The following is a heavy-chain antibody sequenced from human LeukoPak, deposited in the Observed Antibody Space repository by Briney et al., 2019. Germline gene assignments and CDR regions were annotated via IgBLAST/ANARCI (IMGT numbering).Heavy chain of an antibody. CDR3: ARDMGRAWYGPPDY. J-gene: IGHJ4*02. CDR1: GFIFSNYG. Sequence: GGSLRLSCAASGFIFSNYGMHWVRQAPGKRLEWVAVIWNDGSETFHADSVKGRFRIARDNSKNTLYLQMNSLRAEDTAVYFCARDMGRAWYGPPDYWGQGTLVTVSS. CDR2: IWNDGSET. V-gene: IGHV3-33*01. D-gene: IGHD6-13*01.